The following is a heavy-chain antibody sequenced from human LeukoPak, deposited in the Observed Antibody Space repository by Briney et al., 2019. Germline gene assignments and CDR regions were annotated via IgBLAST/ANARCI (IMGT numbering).Heavy chain of an antibody. Sequence: GGSLRLSCAASGFTFSNYWMTWVRQVPGKGLEWVANIKEDGSEKYYVDSAKGRFTISRDNAKNSLYLQMNSLRAEDTAVYYCGRAMEGWGQGTLVTVSS. CDR1: GFTFSNYW. V-gene: IGHV3-7*03. CDR3: GRAMEG. J-gene: IGHJ4*02. CDR2: IKEDGSEK. D-gene: IGHD1-1*01.